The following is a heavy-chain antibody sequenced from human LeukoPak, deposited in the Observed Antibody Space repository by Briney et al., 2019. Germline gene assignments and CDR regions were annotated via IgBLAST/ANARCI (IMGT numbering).Heavy chain of an antibody. J-gene: IGHJ4*02. V-gene: IGHV3-64D*09. D-gene: IGHD2-2*01. CDR3: VKRYCSSTSCYGDY. Sequence: GGSLRLSCSGSGFTFSSYAMHWVRQAPGKGLEYVSATGSNGGSTYYADSVKGRFTISRDNSKNTLYLQMSSLRAEDTAVYYCVKRYCSSTSCYGDYWGQGALVTVSS. CDR2: TGSNGGST. CDR1: GFTFSSYA.